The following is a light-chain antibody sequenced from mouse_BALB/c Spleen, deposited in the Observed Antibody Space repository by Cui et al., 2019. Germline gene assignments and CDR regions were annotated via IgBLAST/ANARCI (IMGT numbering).Light chain of an antibody. CDR3: HQWCNYPHT. CDR2: DTS. Sequence: QIVLTQSPAIMAASPGEKVTMTCSASSSVSYMYRYQQKPGFSTRLLIYDTSNLAYRVPVCISGSGCGTSYSLIISSMEAEDAATYYCHQWCNYPHTFGGGTKLEIK. CDR1: SSVSY. V-gene: IGKV4-55*01. J-gene: IGKJ1*01.